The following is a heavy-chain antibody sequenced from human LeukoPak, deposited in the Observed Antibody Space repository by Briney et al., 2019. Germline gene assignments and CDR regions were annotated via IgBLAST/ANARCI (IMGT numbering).Heavy chain of an antibody. CDR2: ISSSSSYI. V-gene: IGHV3-21*01. J-gene: IGHJ4*02. CDR1: GFTFSSYS. CDR3: AKGHCSSTGCPRYYFDY. Sequence: PGGSRRLSCAASGFTFSSYSMNWVRQAPGKGLEWVSSISSSSSYIYYADSVKGRFTISRDNAKNSLYLQMNSLRAEDTAVYYCAKGHCSSTGCPRYYFDYWGQGTLVTVSS. D-gene: IGHD2-2*01.